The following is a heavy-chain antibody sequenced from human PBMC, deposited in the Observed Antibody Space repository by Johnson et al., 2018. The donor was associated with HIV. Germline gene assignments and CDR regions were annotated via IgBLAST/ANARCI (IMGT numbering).Heavy chain of an antibody. V-gene: IGHV3-30-3*02. D-gene: IGHD3-22*01. CDR1: GFTFSNYP. J-gene: IGHJ3*02. CDR3: AKIRITMIVVVEGVDAFDI. Sequence: QVQLVESGGGVVRPGRSLRLSCAVSGFTFSNYPMHWVRQAPGKGLEWVAVISYDGRNKYYADSLKGRFTISRDNSRNTLYLQMNSLRAEDTAVYYCAKIRITMIVVVEGVDAFDIWGQGTMVTVSS. CDR2: ISYDGRNK.